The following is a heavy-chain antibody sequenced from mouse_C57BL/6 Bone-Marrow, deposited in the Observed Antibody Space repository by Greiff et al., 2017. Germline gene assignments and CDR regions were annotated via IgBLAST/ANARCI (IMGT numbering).Heavy chain of an antibody. CDR1: GYTFTSYW. CDR2: INPSSGYT. J-gene: IGHJ1*03. Sequence: QVQLQQSGAELAQPGASVKLSCKASGYTFTSYWMHWVKQRPGQGLEWIGYINPSSGYTKYNQKFKDKATLTADKSSSTAYMQLSSLTYEDYAVYYCARSYNYGSRYFDVWGTGTTVTVSS. V-gene: IGHV1-7*01. CDR3: ARSYNYGSRYFDV. D-gene: IGHD1-1*01.